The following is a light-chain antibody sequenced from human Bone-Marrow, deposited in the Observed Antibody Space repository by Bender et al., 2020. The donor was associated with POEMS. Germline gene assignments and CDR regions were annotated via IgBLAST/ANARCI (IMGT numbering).Light chain of an antibody. V-gene: IGLV3-25*03. CDR3: QSTDNSGGPRGI. CDR2: KDT. CDR1: ELPTKY. J-gene: IGLJ2*01. Sequence: ARITCSGDELPTKYVYWSQQRPGQAPVLVMYKDTERPSWIPERFSGSTSGTTVTLTISGVQAEDEADYYCQSTDNSGGPRGIFGGGTRLTVL.